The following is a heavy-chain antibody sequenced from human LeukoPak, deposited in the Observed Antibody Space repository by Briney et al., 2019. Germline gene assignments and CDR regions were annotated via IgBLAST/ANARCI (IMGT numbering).Heavy chain of an antibody. V-gene: IGHV1-18*01. CDR1: GYTFTSYG. CDR2: ISAYNGNT. J-gene: IGHJ4*02. CDR3: ARGRGYCTNGVCYRPNLPIDY. Sequence: GASVKVSCKASGYTFTSYGISWVRQAPGQGLEWMGWISAYNGNTNYAQKLQGRVTMTTDTSTSTAYMELRSLRSDDTAVYYCARGRGYCTNGVCYRPNLPIDYWGQGTLVTVSS. D-gene: IGHD2-8*01.